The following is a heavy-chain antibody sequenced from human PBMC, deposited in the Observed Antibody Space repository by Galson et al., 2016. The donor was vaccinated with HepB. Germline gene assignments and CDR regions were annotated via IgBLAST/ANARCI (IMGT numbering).Heavy chain of an antibody. CDR1: GGTFNSYG. J-gene: IGHJ5*02. V-gene: IGHV1-69*13. CDR3: ARDLLPAAIKWDWFDP. D-gene: IGHD2-2*02. CDR2: IIPIFRTA. Sequence: SVKVSCKASGGTFNSYGISWVRQAPGQGLEWMGGIIPIFRTAKYARKFQGRVTITADDSTSTAYMELSSLRSEDTAMYFCARDLLPAAIKWDWFDPWGQGTLVTVSS.